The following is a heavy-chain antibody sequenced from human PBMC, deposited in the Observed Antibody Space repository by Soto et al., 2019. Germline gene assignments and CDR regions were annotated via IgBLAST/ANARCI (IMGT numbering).Heavy chain of an antibody. D-gene: IGHD3-10*01. J-gene: IGHJ6*02. V-gene: IGHV3-48*01. CDR1: GFTFSPYA. CDR3: ASSLGSWQVYPGSFDV. CDR2: IGSNSNPR. Sequence: EVQLVESGGGLVQPGGSLRLSCAASGFTFSPYAMDWVRQAPGKGLEWIPYIGSNSNPRYYADSVRGRFTVSRDDAKNTLYLQMSSLSADDPAVYYCASSLGSWQVYPGSFDVWGQGTTVIVSS.